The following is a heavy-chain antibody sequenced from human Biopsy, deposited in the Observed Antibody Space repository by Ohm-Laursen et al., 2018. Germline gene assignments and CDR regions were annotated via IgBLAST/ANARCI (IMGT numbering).Heavy chain of an antibody. CDR2: IYSSGST. D-gene: IGHD3-22*01. V-gene: IGHV4-61*05. J-gene: IGHJ3*02. CDR1: GGSISNNNYY. Sequence: PSETLSLTCTVSGGSISNNNYYWGWIRQPPGKGLEWIGRIYSSGSTNYNPSLKSRVTLSMDTSKRQFSLKLSFVTAADTAVYYCARWTPEYDSSRYYLDAFDIWGQGTKVTVSS. CDR3: ARWTPEYDSSRYYLDAFDI.